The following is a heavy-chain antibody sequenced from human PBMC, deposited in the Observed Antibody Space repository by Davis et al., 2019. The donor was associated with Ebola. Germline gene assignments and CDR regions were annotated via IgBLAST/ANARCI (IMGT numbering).Heavy chain of an antibody. CDR3: ARALLLGYCSGGSCYGGYYYGMDV. CDR1: GYTFTSYA. J-gene: IGHJ6*04. D-gene: IGHD2-15*01. CDR2: INAGNGNT. Sequence: AASVKVSCKASGYTFTSYAMNWVRQAPGQRLEWMGWINAGNGNTKYSQKFQGRVTITRDTSASTAYMELSSLRSEDTAVYYCARALLLGYCSGGSCYGGYYYGMDVWGKGTTVTVSS. V-gene: IGHV1-3*01.